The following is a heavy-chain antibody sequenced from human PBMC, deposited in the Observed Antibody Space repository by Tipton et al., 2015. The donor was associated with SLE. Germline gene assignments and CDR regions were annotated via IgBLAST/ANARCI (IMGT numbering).Heavy chain of an antibody. CDR1: GFTFSNYW. J-gene: IGHJ4*02. V-gene: IGHV3-7*01. Sequence: SLRLSCEASGFTFSNYWMSWVRQAPGKGLEWVANIKQDGSEKYYVDSGKGRFTISRDNAKNSLYLQMNSLRVEDTAVYYCARGGSRHYSDWGQGTLVTVSS. D-gene: IGHD2-15*01. CDR3: ARGGSRHYSD. CDR2: IKQDGSEK.